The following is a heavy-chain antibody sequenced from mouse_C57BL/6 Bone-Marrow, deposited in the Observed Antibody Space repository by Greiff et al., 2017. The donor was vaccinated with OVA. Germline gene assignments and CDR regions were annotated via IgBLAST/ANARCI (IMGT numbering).Heavy chain of an antibody. CDR3: ARYKGRVAVDYFDY. CDR1: GFTFTNYY. J-gene: IGHJ2*01. D-gene: IGHD1-1*01. V-gene: IGHV7-3*01. Sequence: EVMLVESGGGLVQPGDSLSLSCAASGFTFTNYYMSWVRQPPGKPLEWLAFIRNKPNGSTTEYSASVKGRFTISRDNSQSILYLQMNALRAKDSATYYCARYKGRVAVDYFDYWGQGTALTVSS. CDR2: IRNKPNGSTT.